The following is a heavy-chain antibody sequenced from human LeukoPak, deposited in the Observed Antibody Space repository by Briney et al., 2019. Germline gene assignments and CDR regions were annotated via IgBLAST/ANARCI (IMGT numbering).Heavy chain of an antibody. D-gene: IGHD2-21*01. CDR2: ITSKSNYI. Sequence: GGSLRPSFSGSGFTFSVYSMNWVRQAPGKGLGWVSSITSKSNYIYYADSVKGRFTISRDNAMNSVFLQLNSLRAEDSAVYYCTSGLIAIESDNNLYQYMDVWGKGTTVTVSS. V-gene: IGHV3-21*01. J-gene: IGHJ6*03. CDR1: GFTFSVYS. CDR3: TSGLIAIESDNNLYQYMDV.